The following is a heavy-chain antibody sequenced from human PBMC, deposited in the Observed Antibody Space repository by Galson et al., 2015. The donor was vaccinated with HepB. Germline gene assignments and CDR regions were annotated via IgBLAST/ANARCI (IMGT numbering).Heavy chain of an antibody. V-gene: IGHV1-8*01. CDR1: GYTFTTYD. Sequence: SVKVSCKASGYTFTTYDIHWVRQATGQGLEWMGWMNPNTGNTGYAQEFQGRVTMTRDTSITTAYMELSGLRYEDTAVYYCARDGKWLAPDWDQGTLVTVAS. J-gene: IGHJ4*02. CDR2: MNPNTGNT. D-gene: IGHD6-19*01. CDR3: ARDGKWLAPD.